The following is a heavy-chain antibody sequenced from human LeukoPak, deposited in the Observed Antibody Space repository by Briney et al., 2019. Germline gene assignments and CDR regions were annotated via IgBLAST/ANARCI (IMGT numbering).Heavy chain of an antibody. Sequence: GGSLRLSCGASGFTFSHYGMHWVRQAPGKGLEWVAVISYDGSNKHYADSVKGRFTISRDNSKNTLYLQMNSLRAEDTAVYYCAKDKMASGSYYDYWGQGTLVTVSS. J-gene: IGHJ4*02. V-gene: IGHV3-30*18. CDR1: GFTFSHYG. CDR2: ISYDGSNK. CDR3: AKDKMASGSYYDY. D-gene: IGHD1-26*01.